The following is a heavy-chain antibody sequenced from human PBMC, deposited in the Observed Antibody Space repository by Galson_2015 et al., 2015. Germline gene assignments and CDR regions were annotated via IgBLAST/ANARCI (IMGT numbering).Heavy chain of an antibody. CDR3: ARAKEPQRLWAAFDP. J-gene: IGHJ5*02. CDR1: GGSISSYY. D-gene: IGHD1-14*01. V-gene: IGHV4-59*01. CDR2: IYYSGST. Sequence: SETLSLTCTVSGGSISSYYWSWIRQPPGKGLEWIGYIYYSGSTNYNPSLKSRVTISVDTSKNQSSLKLSSVTAADTAVYYCARAKEPQRLWAAFDPWGQGTLVTVSS.